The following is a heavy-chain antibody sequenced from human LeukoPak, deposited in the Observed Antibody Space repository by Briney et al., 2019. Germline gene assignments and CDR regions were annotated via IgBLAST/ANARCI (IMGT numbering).Heavy chain of an antibody. J-gene: IGHJ2*01. CDR3: AKKYSSSWSSYWYFDL. CDR2: ISWNSGSI. Sequence: GRSLRLSCAASGFTFDDYAMHWVRQAPGKGLEWVSGISWNSGSIGYADSVKGRFTISRDNAKNSLYLQMNSLRAEDTALYYCAKKYSSSWSSYWYFDLWGRGTLVTVSS. D-gene: IGHD6-13*01. V-gene: IGHV3-9*01. CDR1: GFTFDDYA.